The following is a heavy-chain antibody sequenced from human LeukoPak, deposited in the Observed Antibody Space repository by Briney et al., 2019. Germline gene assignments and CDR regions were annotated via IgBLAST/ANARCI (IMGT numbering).Heavy chain of an antibody. V-gene: IGHV3-33*08. Sequence: GGSLRLSCAASGFTFSSYGMHWVGQAPGKGLEWVAVIWYDGSNKYYADSVKGRFTISRDNSKNTLYLQMNSLRAEDTAVYYCARDLNQYYYDSSGLGYWGQGTLVTVSS. D-gene: IGHD3-22*01. CDR3: ARDLNQYYYDSSGLGY. J-gene: IGHJ4*02. CDR1: GFTFSSYG. CDR2: IWYDGSNK.